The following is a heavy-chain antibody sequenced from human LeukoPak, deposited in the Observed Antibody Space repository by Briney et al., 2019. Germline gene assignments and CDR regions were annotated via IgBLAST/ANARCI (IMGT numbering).Heavy chain of an antibody. CDR3: ARTDSSGWYVFDY. CDR1: GGSISSYY. CDR2: IHYSGGT. V-gene: IGHV4-59*01. D-gene: IGHD6-19*01. Sequence: SETLSLTCTVSGGSISSYYWSWIRQPPGKELEWIGHIHYSGGTNHNPSLKSRVTISVDTSKNQFSLKLSSVTAADTAVYYCARTDSSGWYVFDYWGQGTLVTVSS. J-gene: IGHJ4*02.